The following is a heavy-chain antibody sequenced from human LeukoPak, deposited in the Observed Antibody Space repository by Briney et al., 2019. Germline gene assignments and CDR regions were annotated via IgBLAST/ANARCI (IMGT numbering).Heavy chain of an antibody. CDR1: GFALGSFA. Sequence: GGSLRLSCTASGFALGSFAMLWVRQGAGKRLEYISAISVNGNTTYYDTSVKGRFVISRDNSRNKLYLQMGRLRPEDTAMYFCVRGGASGIDYWGRGALVTVS. CDR2: ISVNGNTT. CDR3: VRGGASGIDY. V-gene: IGHV3-64*01. D-gene: IGHD1-26*01. J-gene: IGHJ4*02.